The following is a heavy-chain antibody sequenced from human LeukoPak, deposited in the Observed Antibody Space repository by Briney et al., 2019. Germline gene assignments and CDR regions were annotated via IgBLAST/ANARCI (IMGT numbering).Heavy chain of an antibody. Sequence: GGSLRLSCAASGFTVSSNYMSWVRQAPGKGLEWVSVIYSGGSTYYADSVKGRFTISRDNSKNTLYLQMNSLRAEDTAVYYCAKHLSAVVTWDAFDIWGQGTMVTVSS. J-gene: IGHJ3*02. CDR2: IYSGGST. CDR3: AKHLSAVVTWDAFDI. V-gene: IGHV3-66*04. CDR1: GFTVSSNY. D-gene: IGHD4-23*01.